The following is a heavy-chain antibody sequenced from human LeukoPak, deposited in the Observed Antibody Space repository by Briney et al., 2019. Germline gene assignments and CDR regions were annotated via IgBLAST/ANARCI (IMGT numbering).Heavy chain of an antibody. D-gene: IGHD6-19*01. CDR2: IRSKANSYAT. CDR1: GFTFSSYG. J-gene: IGHJ4*02. Sequence: GGSLRLSCAASGFTFSSYGMHWVRQAPGKGLEWVGRIRSKANSYATAYAASVKGRFTISRDDSKNTAYLQMNSLKTEDTAVYYCTSEYSSGWYWGQGTLVTVSS. CDR3: TSEYSSGWY. V-gene: IGHV3-73*01.